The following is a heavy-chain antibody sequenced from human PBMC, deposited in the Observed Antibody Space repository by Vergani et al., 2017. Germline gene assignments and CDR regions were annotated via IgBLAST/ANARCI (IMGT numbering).Heavy chain of an antibody. V-gene: IGHV3-11*05. Sequence: QVQLVESGGGLVTPGGSLRLSCAASGFTFSDYYMSWIRQAPGKGLEWVSYISSSSSYTNYADSVKGRFTISRDNSKNTLFLQMKSLRAEDTALYYCAKGKGGADFDYWGQGTLVTVSA. D-gene: IGHD3-16*01. CDR1: GFTFSDYY. J-gene: IGHJ4*02. CDR3: AKGKGGADFDY. CDR2: ISSSSSYT.